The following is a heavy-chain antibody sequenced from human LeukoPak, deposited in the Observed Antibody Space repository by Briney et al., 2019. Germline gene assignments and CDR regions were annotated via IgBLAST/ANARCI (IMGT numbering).Heavy chain of an antibody. CDR3: AKEIWPTVTTPGWTYFDY. V-gene: IGHV3-23*01. CDR2: ISGGGVST. D-gene: IGHD4-17*01. CDR1: GFTFSSYA. J-gene: IGHJ4*02. Sequence: GGSLRLSCAASGFTFSSYAMTWVRQAPGKGLQWVSAISGGGVSTYYADSVKGRFTISRDNSKNTLYLQMNSLRAEDTAVYYCAKEIWPTVTTPGWTYFDYWGQGALVTVSS.